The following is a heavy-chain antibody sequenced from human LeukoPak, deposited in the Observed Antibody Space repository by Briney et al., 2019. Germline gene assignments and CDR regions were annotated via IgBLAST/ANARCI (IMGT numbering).Heavy chain of an antibody. D-gene: IGHD3-3*01. Sequence: SETLSLTCTVSGGSINSFYWSWIRQPPGKGLEWIGDIYYTGRTVYNPFLKSRATISVDTSKNQFSLKLISVTAADTAVYYCARGRFLEWLPYFDYWGQGTLVTVSS. V-gene: IGHV4-59*08. CDR1: GGSINSFY. CDR2: IYYTGRT. J-gene: IGHJ4*02. CDR3: ARGRFLEWLPYFDY.